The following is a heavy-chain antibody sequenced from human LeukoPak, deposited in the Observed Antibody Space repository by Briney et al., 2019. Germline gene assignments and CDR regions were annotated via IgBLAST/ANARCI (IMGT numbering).Heavy chain of an antibody. CDR1: GFTFSNYG. D-gene: IGHD1-26*01. CDR3: AKDLFAMTQWEQLGY. Sequence: GGSLRLSCAASGFTFSNYGMHWVRQAPGKGLEWVAFIRYDGSTYYRDSVKGRFTISRDNSKNTLYLQMSSLRAEDTAVYYCAKDLFAMTQWEQLGYWGQGTLVTVSS. V-gene: IGHV3-30*02. J-gene: IGHJ4*02. CDR2: IRYDGST.